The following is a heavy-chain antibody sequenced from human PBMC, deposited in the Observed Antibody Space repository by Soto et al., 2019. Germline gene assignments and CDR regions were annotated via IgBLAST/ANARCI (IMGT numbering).Heavy chain of an antibody. CDR2: IHNSGST. Sequence: QVQLQESGPGLVKPSQTLSLTCLVSGASVSGDGSYCSWIRQHPGKGLEFIGYIHNSGSTYSNPSLENGVAMSIDTSKNQFSLRRSSVTAADSAVYFCARDLGSEQWFFDNWGQGILVTVSS. V-gene: IGHV4-31*03. J-gene: IGHJ4*02. CDR1: GASVSGDGSY. CDR3: ARDLGSEQWFFDN. D-gene: IGHD6-19*01.